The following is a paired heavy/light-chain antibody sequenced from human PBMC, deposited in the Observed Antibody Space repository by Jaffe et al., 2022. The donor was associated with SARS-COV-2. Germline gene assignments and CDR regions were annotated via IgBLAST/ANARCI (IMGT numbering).Heavy chain of an antibody. D-gene: IGHD3-10*01. CDR2: ISSNGGST. V-gene: IGHV3-64*01. CDR1: GFTFSSYA. CDR3: ARGHGGP. Sequence: EVQLVESGGGLVQPGGSLRLSCAASGFTFSSYAMHWVRQAPGKGLEYVSAISSNGGSTYYANSVKGRFTISRDNSKNTLYLQMGSLRAEDMAVYYCARGHGGPWGQGTLVTVSS. J-gene: IGHJ5*02.
Light chain of an antibody. J-gene: IGKJ4*01. Sequence: DIQMTQSPSSLSASVGDRVTITCQASQDISNYLNWYQQKPGKAPKLLIYDASNLETGVPSRFSGSGSGTDFTFTISSLQPEDIATYYCQQYDNLPQTFGGGTKVEIK. V-gene: IGKV1-33*01. CDR1: QDISNY. CDR3: QQYDNLPQT. CDR2: DAS.